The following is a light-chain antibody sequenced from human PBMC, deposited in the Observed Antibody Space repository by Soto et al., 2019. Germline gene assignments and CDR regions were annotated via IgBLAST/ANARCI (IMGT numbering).Light chain of an antibody. CDR1: QSLLHSNGYNY. CDR2: LGS. V-gene: IGKV2-28*01. Sequence: DIVMTQSPLSLPVTPGEPASVSCRSSQSLLHSNGYNYLDWYLQKPGQSPQLLIYLGSNRASGVPDRFSGSGSGTDFTLKISRVEAEDVGVYYCMQALQTPITFGQGTRPEI. J-gene: IGKJ5*01. CDR3: MQALQTPIT.